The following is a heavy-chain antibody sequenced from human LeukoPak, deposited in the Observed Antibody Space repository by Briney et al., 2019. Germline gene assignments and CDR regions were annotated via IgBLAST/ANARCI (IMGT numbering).Heavy chain of an antibody. CDR1: GFIFSSHA. V-gene: IGHV3-23*01. J-gene: IGHJ4*02. D-gene: IGHD3-22*01. CDR2: ISGSGGST. CDR3: AKNPYYYDSSGPVDY. Sequence: GGSLRLSCAASGFIFSSHAMSWVRQAPGKGLEWVSAISGSGGSTYYADYVKGRFTISRDNSKNTLYLQMNSLRAEDTDVYYCAKNPYYYDSSGPVDYWGQGTPVTVSS.